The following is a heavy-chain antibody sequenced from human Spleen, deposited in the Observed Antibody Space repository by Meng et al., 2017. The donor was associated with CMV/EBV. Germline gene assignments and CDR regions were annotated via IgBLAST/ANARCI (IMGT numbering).Heavy chain of an antibody. CDR2: ISYDGSNK. CDR1: GFTFSSYA. V-gene: IGHV3-30*04. D-gene: IGHD2-2*01. CDR3: ASCSSTSCYGY. Sequence: GGSLRLSCAASGFTFSSYAMHWVRQAPGKGLEWVAVISYDGSNKYYADSVKGRFTISRDNSKNTLYLQMNSLRAEDTAVYYCASCSSTSCYGYWGQGTLVTVSS. J-gene: IGHJ4*02.